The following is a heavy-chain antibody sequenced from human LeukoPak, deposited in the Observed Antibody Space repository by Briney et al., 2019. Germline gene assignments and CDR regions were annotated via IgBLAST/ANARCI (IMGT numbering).Heavy chain of an antibody. D-gene: IGHD4-4*01. J-gene: IGHJ4*02. CDR2: ISAYNGNT. V-gene: IGHV1-18*01. CDR3: ARDLGGAVTPPYYFDY. Sequence: GASVTVSCKSSGYTFTSYGISWVRQAPGQGLEWMGWISAYNGNTNYAQKLQGRVTMTTDTSTNTAYMELRSLRSDDTAVYYCARDLGGAVTPPYYFDYWGQGTLVTVSS. CDR1: GYTFTSYG.